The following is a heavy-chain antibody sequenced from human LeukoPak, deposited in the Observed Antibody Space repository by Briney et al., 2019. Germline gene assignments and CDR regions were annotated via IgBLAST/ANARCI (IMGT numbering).Heavy chain of an antibody. D-gene: IGHD3-10*01. V-gene: IGHV3-23*01. CDR2: IGGRDGST. J-gene: IGHJ4*02. CDR1: GSTFSSYG. Sequence: GGSLRLSCAASGSTFSSYGMSWVRQAPGKGLEWVSAIGGRDGSTYYADSVKGRFTISRDNSKNTLYVQMNSLRAEDTAVYYCAKGHYYGSGSLDYWGQGTLVTVSS. CDR3: AKGHYYGSGSLDY.